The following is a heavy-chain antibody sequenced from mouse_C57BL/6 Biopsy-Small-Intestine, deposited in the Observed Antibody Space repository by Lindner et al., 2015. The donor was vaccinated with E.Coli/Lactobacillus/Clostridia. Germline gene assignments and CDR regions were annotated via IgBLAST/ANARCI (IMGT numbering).Heavy chain of an antibody. J-gene: IGHJ1*03. CDR1: GYTFPSYV. V-gene: IGHV1-81*01. CDR2: IYPRSGNT. CDR3: ARGGSYDGYYGWYFDV. Sequence: VQLQESGAELARPEASVKLSCKASGYTFPSYVINWVKQRTGQGLEWIGEIYPRSGNTYYNEKFKGKATLTADKSSSTAYMELRSLTSEDSAVYFCARGGSYDGYYGWYFDVWGTGTTVTVSS. D-gene: IGHD2-3*01.